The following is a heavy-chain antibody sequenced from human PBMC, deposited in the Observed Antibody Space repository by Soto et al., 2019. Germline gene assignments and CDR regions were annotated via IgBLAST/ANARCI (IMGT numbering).Heavy chain of an antibody. CDR2: ISWSGGSK. D-gene: IGHD3-10*01. CDR3: AKDRDYYGSRSYCDY. J-gene: IGHJ4*02. Sequence: EVQLLESGGGLVQPGGSLRLSCAASGFTFGSYAMHWVRQAPGKGLEWVSGISWSGGSKGYADSVKGRFTISRDNAKQYLYLKMHSPGAEDTALYDSAKDRDYYGSRSYCDYWGQGTLVTVSS. CDR1: GFTFGSYA. V-gene: IGHV3-9*01.